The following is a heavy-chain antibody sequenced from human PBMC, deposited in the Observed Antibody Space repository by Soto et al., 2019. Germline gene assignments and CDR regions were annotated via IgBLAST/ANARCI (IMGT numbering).Heavy chain of an antibody. Sequence: QVQLVKSGGGVVQPGRSLRLSCAASGFTFSSYGMHWVRQAPGKGLEWVAVIWYDGSNKYYADSVKGRFTISRDNSKNTLYLQMNSLRAEDTAVYYCASLGGDYGFDYWGQGTLVTVSS. CDR1: GFTFSSYG. V-gene: IGHV3-33*01. CDR2: IWYDGSNK. CDR3: ASLGGDYGFDY. J-gene: IGHJ4*02. D-gene: IGHD4-17*01.